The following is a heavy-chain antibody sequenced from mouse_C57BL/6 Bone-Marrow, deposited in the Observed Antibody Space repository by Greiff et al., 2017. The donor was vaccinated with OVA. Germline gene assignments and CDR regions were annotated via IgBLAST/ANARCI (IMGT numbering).Heavy chain of an antibody. J-gene: IGHJ3*01. Sequence: EVKLVESGGDLVKPGGSLKLSCAASGFTFSSYGMSWVRQTPDKRLEWVATISSGGSYTYYPDSVKGRFTISRDNAKNTLYLQMSSLKSEDTAMYYCARHDYGKRAYWGQGTLVTVSA. V-gene: IGHV5-6*01. D-gene: IGHD2-1*01. CDR1: GFTFSSYG. CDR3: ARHDYGKRAY. CDR2: ISSGGSYT.